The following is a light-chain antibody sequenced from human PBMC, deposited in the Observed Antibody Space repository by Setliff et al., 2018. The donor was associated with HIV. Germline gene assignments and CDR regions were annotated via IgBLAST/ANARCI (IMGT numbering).Light chain of an antibody. V-gene: IGLV2-11*01. J-gene: IGLJ3*02. CDR3: CSYAGSYTTWV. CDR2: DVS. Sequence: QSALAQPRSVSGSPGQSVTISCTGTSSDVGGYNYVSWYQQHPGKATKLMIYDVSKRPSGVPDRFSGSKSGNTASLTISGLQAEDEADYYCCSYAGSYTTWVFGGGTKVTVL. CDR1: SSDVGGYNY.